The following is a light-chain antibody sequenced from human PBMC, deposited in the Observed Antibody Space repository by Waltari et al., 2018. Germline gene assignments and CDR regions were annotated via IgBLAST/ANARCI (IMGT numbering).Light chain of an antibody. J-gene: IGLJ1*01. V-gene: IGLV3-21*02. CDR1: NIGSKS. Sequence: SYVLTQPPSVSVAPGQTARITCGGNNIGSKSVHWYQQQPGQAPVLVVDDDSDRPSGIPERFSGSNSGNTATLTISSVEAGDDADYYCQVWDSSSDHYVFGTGTKVTVL. CDR2: DDS. CDR3: QVWDSSSDHYV.